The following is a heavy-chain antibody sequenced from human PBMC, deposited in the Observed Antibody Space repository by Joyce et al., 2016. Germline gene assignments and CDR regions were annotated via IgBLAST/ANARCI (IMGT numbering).Heavy chain of an antibody. CDR3: VRGISARPGGPNWFDP. CDR1: GFSFSGYG. D-gene: IGHD6-6*01. V-gene: IGHV3-74*01. J-gene: IGHJ5*02. CDR2: INTDGSST. Sequence: EVQLVESGGGLVQPGGSLRLSCAASGFSFSGYGIHWVRQAPGKGLVGVSRINTDGSSTRFADSVKGRFTISRDNAKNTLYLQMNSLRAEDTAVYYCVRGISARPGGPNWFDPWGQGTLVTVSS.